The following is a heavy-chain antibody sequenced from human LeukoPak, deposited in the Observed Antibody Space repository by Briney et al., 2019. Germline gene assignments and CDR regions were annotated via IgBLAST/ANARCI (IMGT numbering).Heavy chain of an antibody. CDR1: GFTFSSYE. J-gene: IGHJ4*02. D-gene: IGHD2-15*01. CDR3: ARGGGLCSGGSCLYFDY. V-gene: IGHV3-48*03. Sequence: PGRSLSLSCAASGFTFSSYEMNWVRQAPGKGLEWVSYISSSGSTIYYADSVKGRFTISRDNAKNSLYLQMNSLRAEDTAVYYCARGGGLCSGGSCLYFDYWGQGTLVTVSS. CDR2: ISSSGSTI.